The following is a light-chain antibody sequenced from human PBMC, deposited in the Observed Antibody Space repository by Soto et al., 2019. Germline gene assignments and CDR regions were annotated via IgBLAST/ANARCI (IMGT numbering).Light chain of an antibody. CDR1: SSDVGGYNY. CDR3: SSYTSSSIVV. Sequence: QSVLTQPTSVSGSPGQSITISCTGTSSDVGGYNYVSWYQQLPGKAPKLMIYDVSNRPSGVSNRFSGSKSGNTASLTISGLQAEDEADYYCSSYTSSSIVVFGGGTKVTVL. V-gene: IGLV2-14*01. J-gene: IGLJ2*01. CDR2: DVS.